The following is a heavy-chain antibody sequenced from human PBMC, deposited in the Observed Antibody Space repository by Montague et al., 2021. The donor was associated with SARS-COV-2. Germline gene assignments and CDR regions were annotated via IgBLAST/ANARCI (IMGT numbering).Heavy chain of an antibody. CDR1: GASMSGSY. CDR3: VREGRSSAYAMDY. CDR2: IYPSGST. D-gene: IGHD3-22*01. Sequence: SETLSLTCTVSGASMSGSYWGWVRQPPEKGPEWIGNIYPSGSTHYNPSLKSRVTISVDTSKSQFSLRLTSVTAADTAVYYCVREGRSSAYAMDYWGQGTLVTVSS. J-gene: IGHJ4*02. V-gene: IGHV4-59*01.